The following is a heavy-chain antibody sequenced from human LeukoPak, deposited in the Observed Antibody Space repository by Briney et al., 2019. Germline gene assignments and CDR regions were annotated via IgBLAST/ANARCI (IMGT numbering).Heavy chain of an antibody. V-gene: IGHV3-49*04. CDR3: TRDQTPYY. J-gene: IGHJ4*02. CDR2: IRSEIYGGTP. CDR1: GFTFGDYA. Sequence: GGSLRLSCTASGFTFGDYAMTWVRQAPGKGLEWVGFIRSEIYGGTPEYAASVKGRFTISRDDSRGIAYLQMNSLKTEDTAVYYCTRDQTPYYWGQGTLVTVSS.